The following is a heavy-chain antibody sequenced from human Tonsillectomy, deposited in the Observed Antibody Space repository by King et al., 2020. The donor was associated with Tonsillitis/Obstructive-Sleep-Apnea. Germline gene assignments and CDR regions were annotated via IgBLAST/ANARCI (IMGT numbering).Heavy chain of an antibody. J-gene: IGHJ6*02. Sequence: QLVQSGAEVKKPGSSVKVSCKASGDTFRSYAINWVRQAPGQGLEWMGGILPTLGIVNYAQKFQGRVTVTADKSTSTAFMELSSLTSEDTAVYYCARVPGIAADVHSGGMDVWGQGTTVTVSS. V-gene: IGHV1-69*10. CDR1: GDTFRSYA. D-gene: IGHD6-13*01. CDR2: ILPTLGIV. CDR3: ARVPGIAADVHSGGMDV.